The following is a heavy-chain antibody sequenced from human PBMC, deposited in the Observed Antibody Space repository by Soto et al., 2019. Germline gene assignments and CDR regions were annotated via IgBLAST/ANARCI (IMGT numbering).Heavy chain of an antibody. V-gene: IGHV4-4*02. D-gene: IGHD6-19*01. CDR3: ARDLGGWSSGWYRQDI. CDR1: GGSISSSDW. CDR2: IYHSGST. J-gene: IGHJ3*02. Sequence: QVQLQESGPGLVKPSGTLSLTCAVSGGSISSSDWWSWVRQPPGKGLEWIGEIYHSGSTNYNPSLKSRVTISVDKSKNQFSLKLSSVTAADTAVYYCARDLGGWSSGWYRQDIRGQGTMVNVSS.